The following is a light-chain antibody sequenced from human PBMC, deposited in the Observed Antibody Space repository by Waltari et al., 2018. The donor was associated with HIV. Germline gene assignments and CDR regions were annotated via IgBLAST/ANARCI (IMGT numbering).Light chain of an antibody. CDR2: DVT. CDR1: SSDVGGYDY. J-gene: IGLJ2*01. V-gene: IGLV2-8*01. Sequence: QSALTQPLSASGSPGQSVTISCNGTSSDVGGYDYVSWYQQHPGNAPKLRLYDVTQRPSGGLDRFPGSKCGSTASLPVSGLEAEDEADYSCSSYAGSNNWIFGGGTKLTV. CDR3: SSYAGSNNWI.